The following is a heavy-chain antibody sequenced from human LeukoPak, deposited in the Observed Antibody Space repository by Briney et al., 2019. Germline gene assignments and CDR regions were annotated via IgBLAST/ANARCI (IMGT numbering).Heavy chain of an antibody. CDR2: VYTSGST. V-gene: IGHV4-4*09. CDR1: GGSISGGY. Sequence: SETLSLTCTVSGGSISGGYWSWIRQPPGRGLEWIGYVYTSGSTNYNPSLKSRVTISVDTSKSQFALKLSSVTAADTAVYYCAKSYFDYSTYYSYYFNLWGQGALVTVSS. CDR3: AKSYFDYSTYYSYYFNL. D-gene: IGHD4-11*01. J-gene: IGHJ4*02.